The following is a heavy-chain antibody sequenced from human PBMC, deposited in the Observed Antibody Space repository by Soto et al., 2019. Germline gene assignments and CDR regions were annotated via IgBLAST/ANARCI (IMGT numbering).Heavy chain of an antibody. CDR3: AKGVPTPPQHAFDI. CDR1: GFSFSSYD. J-gene: IGHJ3*02. CDR2: ISYDGSDK. Sequence: QVHLVESGGGVVQPGRSLRLSCAASGFSFSSYDMHWVRQAPGKGLEWVAMISYDGSDKYFSDSVKGRLTISRDNSKNTVSLEMNSLRTKDTAAYYCAKGVPTPPQHAFDIWGQGTMVTVSS. V-gene: IGHV3-30*18.